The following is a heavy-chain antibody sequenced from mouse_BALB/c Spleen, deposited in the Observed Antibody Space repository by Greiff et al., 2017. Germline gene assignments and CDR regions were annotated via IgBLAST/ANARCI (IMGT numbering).Heavy chain of an antibody. CDR2: ISDGGSYT. V-gene: IGHV5-4*02. D-gene: IGHD1-1*01. Sequence: EVMLVESGGGLVKPGGSLKLSCAASGFTFNDYYMYWVRQTPEKRLEWVATISDGGSYTYYPDSVKGRFTISRDNAKNNLYLQMSSLKSEDTAMYYCARGYYYGSSYGFAYWGQGTLVTVSA. CDR3: ARGYYYGSSYGFAY. CDR1: GFTFNDYY. J-gene: IGHJ3*01.